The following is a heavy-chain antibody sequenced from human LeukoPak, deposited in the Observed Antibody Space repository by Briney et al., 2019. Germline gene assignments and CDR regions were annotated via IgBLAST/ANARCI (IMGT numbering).Heavy chain of an antibody. J-gene: IGHJ4*02. CDR1: GFTLSTYA. CDR2: YVGDKT. D-gene: IGHD7-27*01. V-gene: IGHV3-30*04. Sequence: GGTLRLSCTASGFTLSTYAIHWVRQAPGKGLEWVAYVGDKTYYADSVTGRFTNSRDNPKYTLHLQMNSLRAEDTAIYYCARETGDSGDYLDYWGQGTLVTVSS. CDR3: ARETGDSGDYLDY.